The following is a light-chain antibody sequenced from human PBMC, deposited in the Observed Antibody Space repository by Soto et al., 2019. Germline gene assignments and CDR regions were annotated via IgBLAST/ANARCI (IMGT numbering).Light chain of an antibody. J-gene: IGKJ2*01. V-gene: IGKV3-15*01. CDR1: QSVGTN. CDR2: GAS. CDR3: QQYDNWPPYT. Sequence: EVVMTQSPATLSLSPGERATLSCRASQSVGTNLAWHQQKPGQAPRLLIYGASTRATGLPARFSGSGSGTEFTLTISSLQSEDVAVYYCQQYDNWPPYTFGQGTKLEIK.